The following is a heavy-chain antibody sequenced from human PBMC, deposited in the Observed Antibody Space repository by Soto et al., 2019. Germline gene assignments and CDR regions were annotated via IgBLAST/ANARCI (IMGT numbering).Heavy chain of an antibody. V-gene: IGHV6-1*01. CDR2: TYYRSKWYN. D-gene: IGHD2-2*01. Sequence: SQTLSLTCVISGDSVSSNSSAWNCIRQSPSRGLEWLGRTYYRSKWYNDYAVSVKSRVTINPDTSKNQFSLQLNSVIPEDTAVYYCVREVAGAMAESWGQGTLVTVSS. J-gene: IGHJ5*02. CDR3: VREVAGAMAES. CDR1: GDSVSSNSSA.